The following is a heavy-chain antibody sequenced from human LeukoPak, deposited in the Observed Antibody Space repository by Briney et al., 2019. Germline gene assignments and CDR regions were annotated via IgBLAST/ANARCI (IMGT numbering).Heavy chain of an antibody. CDR1: GFTFTTYS. CDR3: TTGHCSSTSCYGGSFDY. D-gene: IGHD2-2*01. J-gene: IGHJ4*02. V-gene: IGHV3-15*01. CDR2: IKSKTDGGTT. Sequence: PGGSLRLSCAASGFTFTTYSMNWVRQAPGKGLEWVGRIKSKTDGGTTDYAAPAKGRFTISRDDSKNTLYLQMNSLKTEDTAVYYCTTGHCSSTSCYGGSFDYWGQGTLVTVSS.